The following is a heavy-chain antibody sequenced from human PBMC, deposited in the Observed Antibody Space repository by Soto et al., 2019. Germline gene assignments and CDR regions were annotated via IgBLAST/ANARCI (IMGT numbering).Heavy chain of an antibody. D-gene: IGHD3-3*01. CDR1: GYTFTSYG. CDR2: ISAYNGNT. CDR3: ARDRAGTIFGVVTGYYYYMDV. Sequence: GASVKVSCKASGYTFTSYGISWVRQAPGQGLEWMGWISAYNGNTNYAQKLQGRVTMTTDTSTSTAYMELRSLRSDDTAVYYCARDRAGTIFGVVTGYYYYMDVWGKGTTVTVSS. J-gene: IGHJ6*03. V-gene: IGHV1-18*01.